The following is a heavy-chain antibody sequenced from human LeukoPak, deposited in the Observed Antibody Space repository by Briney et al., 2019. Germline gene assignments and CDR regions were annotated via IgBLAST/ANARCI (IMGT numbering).Heavy chain of an antibody. CDR1: GFTFDDYT. J-gene: IGHJ4*02. Sequence: GGSLRLSCEGSGFTFDDYTMHWVRQAPGKGLEWVSLINRGGSTTVYAESVKGRFTISRDNAKNSLYLQMNSLRAEDTALYYCARASLYDNSAYYLDYWGQGTLVTVSS. D-gene: IGHD3-22*01. V-gene: IGHV3-43D*04. CDR2: INRGGSTT. CDR3: ARASLYDNSAYYLDY.